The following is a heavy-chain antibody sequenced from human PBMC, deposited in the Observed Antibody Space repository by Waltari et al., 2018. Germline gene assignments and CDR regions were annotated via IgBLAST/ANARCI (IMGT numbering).Heavy chain of an antibody. D-gene: IGHD6-13*01. Sequence: QVQLQQWGAGLLKSSETLSLTCAVYGGSFSGYYWSWIRQPPGKGLEWIGEINHSGSTNYNPSLKSRVTISVDTSKNQFSLKLSSVTAADTAVYYCARGRGSSSPEQDFDYWGQGTLVTVSS. V-gene: IGHV4-34*01. CDR2: INHSGST. J-gene: IGHJ4*02. CDR1: GGSFSGYY. CDR3: ARGRGSSSPEQDFDY.